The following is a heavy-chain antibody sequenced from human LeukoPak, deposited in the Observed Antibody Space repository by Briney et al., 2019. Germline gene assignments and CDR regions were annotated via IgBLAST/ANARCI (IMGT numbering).Heavy chain of an antibody. CDR3: ARYDRSVGWFDP. Sequence: SQTLSLTCAISGDRVSSSGAAWNWSRQSPSRGLEWLGRTYYRSTWYNDYSVSVKSRITINPDTSKNQFSLQLNSVTPEDTAVYYCARYDRSVGWFDPWGQGTLVTVSS. CDR1: GDRVSSSGAA. J-gene: IGHJ5*02. CDR2: TYYRSTWYN. V-gene: IGHV6-1*01. D-gene: IGHD5/OR15-5a*01.